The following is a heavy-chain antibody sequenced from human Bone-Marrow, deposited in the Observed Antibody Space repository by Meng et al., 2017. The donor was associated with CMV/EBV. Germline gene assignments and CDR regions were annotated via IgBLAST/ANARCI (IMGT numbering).Heavy chain of an antibody. D-gene: IGHD3-9*01. CDR2: IYYSGST. CDR3: AREGIDYDILTGYRYYFDY. Sequence: SETLSLTCSLSRGPISSYYWSWIRQPPGKGLEWIGYIYYSGSTNYNPSLKSRVTISVDPSKNQFSLKLSSVTAADTAVYYCAREGIDYDILTGYRYYFDYWGQGTLVTVSS. V-gene: IGHV4-59*01. CDR1: RGPISSYY. J-gene: IGHJ4*02.